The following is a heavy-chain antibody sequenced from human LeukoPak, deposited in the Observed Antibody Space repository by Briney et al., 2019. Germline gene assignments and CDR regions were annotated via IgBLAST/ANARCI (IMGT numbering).Heavy chain of an antibody. CDR1: GGSISSSSYY. V-gene: IGHV4-39*07. J-gene: IGHJ4*02. Sequence: SETLSLTCTVSGGSISSSSYYWGWIRQPPGKGLEWIGSIYYSGSTYYNPSLKSRVTISLDTSKNQFSLKLSSVTAADTAVYYCARDSGSYYDYWGQGTLVTVSS. CDR3: ARDSGSYYDY. CDR2: IYYSGST. D-gene: IGHD1-26*01.